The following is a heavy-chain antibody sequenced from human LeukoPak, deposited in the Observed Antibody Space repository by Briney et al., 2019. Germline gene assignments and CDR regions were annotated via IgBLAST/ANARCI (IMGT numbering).Heavy chain of an antibody. J-gene: IGHJ4*02. D-gene: IGHD3-22*01. Sequence: PGGSLRLSCAASGFTFSSYAIYWVRQAPGKGLEWVAVISYDGSQKYYADSVKGRFTISRDNSKNTLYLEMNSLRPEDTAVYYCASYSSYYDSSGYEFDYWGQGTLVTVSS. V-gene: IGHV3-30*04. CDR2: ISYDGSQK. CDR3: ASYSSYYDSSGYEFDY. CDR1: GFTFSSYA.